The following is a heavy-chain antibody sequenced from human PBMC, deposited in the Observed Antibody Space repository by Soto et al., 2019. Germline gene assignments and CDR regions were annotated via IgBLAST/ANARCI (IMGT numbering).Heavy chain of an antibody. Sequence: SETLSLTCTVSGGSISSSSYYWGWIRQHPGKGLEWIGYIYYSGSTYYNPSLKSRVTISVDTSKNQFSLKLSSVTAADTAVYYCARDRGAAASNWFDPWGQGTLVTVSS. D-gene: IGHD2-2*01. CDR3: ARDRGAAASNWFDP. V-gene: IGHV4-31*03. CDR2: IYYSGST. CDR1: GGSISSSSYY. J-gene: IGHJ5*02.